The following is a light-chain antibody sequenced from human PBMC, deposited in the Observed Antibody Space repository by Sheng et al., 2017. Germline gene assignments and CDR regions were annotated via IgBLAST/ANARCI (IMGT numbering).Light chain of an antibody. Sequence: EIVLTQSPATLSLSPGERATLSCRASQSVSDYLAWYQQKPGQAPRLLIYGTSNRATGIPARFSGSGSGTDFTLTISSLEPEDFATYYCQQANSFPPTFGQGTKLEI. CDR3: QQANSFPPT. CDR2: GTS. J-gene: IGKJ2*01. V-gene: IGKV3-11*01. CDR1: QSVSDY.